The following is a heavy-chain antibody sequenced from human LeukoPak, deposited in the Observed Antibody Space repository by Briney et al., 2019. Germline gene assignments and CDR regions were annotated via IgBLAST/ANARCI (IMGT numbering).Heavy chain of an antibody. Sequence: SVKVSCKASGYTFTSYYMHWVRQAPGQGLEWMGGIIPIFGTANYAQKFQGRVTITADESTSTAYMELSSLRSEDTAVYYCAREHSSSWDQFDYWAREPWSPSPQ. CDR2: IIPIFGTA. CDR1: GYTFTSYY. V-gene: IGHV1-69*13. J-gene: IGHJ4*02. D-gene: IGHD6-13*01. CDR3: AREHSSSWDQFDY.